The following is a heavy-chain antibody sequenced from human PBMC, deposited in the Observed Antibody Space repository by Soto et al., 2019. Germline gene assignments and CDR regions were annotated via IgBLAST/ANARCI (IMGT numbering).Heavy chain of an antibody. V-gene: IGHV2-70*01. CDR1: GFSLSTSGMC. D-gene: IGHD6-19*01. CDR2: IDWGDEK. J-gene: IGHJ4*02. CDR3: ARRRITRGSGWYYFDY. Sequence: PTLVNPTQTLTLTCTFSGFSLSTSGMCVSWIRQPPGKALEWLALIDWGDEKYYSTSLKTRLTISKDTSKNQVVLTMTNMDPVDTATYYCARRRITRGSGWYYFDYWGQGTLVTVSS.